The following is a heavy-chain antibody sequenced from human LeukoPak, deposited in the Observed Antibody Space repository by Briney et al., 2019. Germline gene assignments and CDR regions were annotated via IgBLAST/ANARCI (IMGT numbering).Heavy chain of an antibody. V-gene: IGHV4-59*01. CDR1: GGSISSYY. J-gene: IGHJ6*02. Sequence: SETLSLTCTVSGGSISSYYWSWIRQPPGKGLEWIGYIYYSGSTNYNPSLKSRVTISVDTSKNQFSLKLSSVTAADTAVYYCARDSAYYDFWSGYYRRNGMDVWGQGTTVTVFS. CDR3: ARDSAYYDFWSGYYRRNGMDV. CDR2: IYYSGST. D-gene: IGHD3-3*01.